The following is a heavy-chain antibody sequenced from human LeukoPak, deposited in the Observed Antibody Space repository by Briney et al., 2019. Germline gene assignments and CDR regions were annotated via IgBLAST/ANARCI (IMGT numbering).Heavy chain of an antibody. V-gene: IGHV4-59*01. CDR1: GGSISSYY. CDR2: IYYSGST. Sequence: SETLSLTCTASGGSISSYYWSWIRQPPGKGLEWIGYIYYSGSTNYNPSLKSRVTISVDTSKNQFSLKLSSVTAADTAVYYCARYSGYDGSGSYYLYYYYGMDVWGQGTTVTVSS. CDR3: ARYSGYDGSGSYYLYYYYGMDV. D-gene: IGHD3-10*01. J-gene: IGHJ6*02.